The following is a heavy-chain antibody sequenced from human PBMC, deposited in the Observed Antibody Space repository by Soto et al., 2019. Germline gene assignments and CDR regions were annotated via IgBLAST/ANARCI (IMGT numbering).Heavy chain of an antibody. CDR1: GFTFSNYG. CDR3: AKVSVPTAGLYYFDY. CDR2: ISYDGSNK. Sequence: QVQLVESGGGVVQPGRSLRLSCATSGFTFSNYGMHWVRQAPGEGLEWVAVISYDGSNKYYADSVRGRFTISRDNSKNTLYLQMNGLRAEDTAVYYCAKVSVPTAGLYYFDYWGQGTLVTVSS. V-gene: IGHV3-30*18. J-gene: IGHJ4*02. D-gene: IGHD6-13*01.